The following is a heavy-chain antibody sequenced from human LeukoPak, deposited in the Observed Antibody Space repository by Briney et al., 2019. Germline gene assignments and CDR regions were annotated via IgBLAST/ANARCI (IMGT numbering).Heavy chain of an antibody. J-gene: IGHJ4*02. D-gene: IGHD6-19*01. CDR2: INHSEST. CDR3: ARESTTVAGTFDY. CDR1: GGSFSGYY. V-gene: IGHV4-34*01. Sequence: PSETLSLTCAVYGGSFSGYYWSWIRQPPGKGLEWIGEINHSESTNYNPSLKSRVTISVDTSKNQFSLKLSSVTAADTAMYYCARESTTVAGTFDYWGQGTLVTVSP.